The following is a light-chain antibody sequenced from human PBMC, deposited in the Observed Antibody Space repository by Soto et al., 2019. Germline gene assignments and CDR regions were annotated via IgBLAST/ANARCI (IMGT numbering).Light chain of an antibody. V-gene: IGKV1-8*01. CDR1: QGISSY. CDR3: QQYYSYRSIT. Sequence: AIRMTQSPSSFSASTGDRVTITCRASQGISSYLAWYQQKPGKAPKLLIYAASTLQSGVPSRFSGSGSGTDFTLTISCLQSEDFATYYCQQYYSYRSITFGQGTLLEIK. J-gene: IGKJ5*01. CDR2: AAS.